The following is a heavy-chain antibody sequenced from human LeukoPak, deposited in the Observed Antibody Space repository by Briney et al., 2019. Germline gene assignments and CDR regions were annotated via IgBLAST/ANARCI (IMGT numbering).Heavy chain of an antibody. CDR2: IYYSGST. J-gene: IGHJ4*02. D-gene: IGHD7-27*01. CDR1: GGSVSSGSYY. CDR3: ARTTPNWGIFDY. Sequence: SETLSLTCTVSGGSVSSGSYYWCWIRQPPGKGLEWIGYIYYSGSTNYNPSLKSRVTISVDTSKNQFSLKLSSVTAADTAVYYCARTTPNWGIFDYWGQGTLVTVSS. V-gene: IGHV4-61*01.